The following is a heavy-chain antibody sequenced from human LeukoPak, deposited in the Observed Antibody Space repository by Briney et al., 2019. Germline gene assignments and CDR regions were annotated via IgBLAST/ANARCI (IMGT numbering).Heavy chain of an antibody. CDR2: IIPIFGTA. CDR3: ARDGHCSGGSCYSVAFDY. Sequence: GSSVKVSGKASGGTFSSYAISWVRQAPGQGLEWMGGIIPIFGTASYAQKFQGRVTITADKSTSTAYMELSSLRSEDTAVYYCARDGHCSGGSCYSVAFDYWGQGTLVTVSS. CDR1: GGTFSSYA. J-gene: IGHJ4*02. V-gene: IGHV1-69*06. D-gene: IGHD2-15*01.